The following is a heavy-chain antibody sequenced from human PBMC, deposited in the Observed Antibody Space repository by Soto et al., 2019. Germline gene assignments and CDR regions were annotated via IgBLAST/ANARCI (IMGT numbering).Heavy chain of an antibody. CDR2: IIPIFGTA. J-gene: IGHJ6*02. V-gene: IGHV1-69*01. CDR3: ARGAYGSGSYYNIGYYGMDV. CDR1: GGTFSSYA. Sequence: SVKGSCKASGGTFSSYAISWVRQAPVQGLEWMGGIIPIFGTANYAQKFQGRVTITADESTSTAYMELSSLRSEDTAVYYCARGAYGSGSYYNIGYYGMDVWGQGTTVTVSS. D-gene: IGHD3-10*01.